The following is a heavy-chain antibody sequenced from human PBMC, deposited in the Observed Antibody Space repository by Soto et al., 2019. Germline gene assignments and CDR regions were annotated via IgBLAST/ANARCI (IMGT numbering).Heavy chain of an antibody. CDR3: VLCATAGYFDL. Sequence: SETVSLTXTVSGGSISNYYWSWIRQPAGKGLEWIGRIYTSESPDYNPSLKSRVTMSVDTSKNQVSLKLSSLTAADTAVYYCVLCATAGYFDLWGRGTLVTVSS. CDR1: GGSISNYY. J-gene: IGHJ2*01. V-gene: IGHV4-4*07. CDR2: IYTSESP.